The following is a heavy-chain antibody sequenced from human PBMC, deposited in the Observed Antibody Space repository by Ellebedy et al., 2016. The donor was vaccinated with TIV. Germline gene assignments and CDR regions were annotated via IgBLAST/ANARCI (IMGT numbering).Heavy chain of an antibody. V-gene: IGHV3-74*01. CDR2: IDSNEIDT. CDR1: GFTFSNYW. CDR3: VRPSAIGEPDY. J-gene: IGHJ4*02. D-gene: IGHD3-10*01. Sequence: PGGSLRLSCEASGFTFSNYWIHWVRQAPGKGLVWPSCIDSNEIDTNYADSVKGRFTISRDNAKKTVYLQMNSLRVEDTAVYYCVRPSAIGEPDYWGQGTLVTVSS.